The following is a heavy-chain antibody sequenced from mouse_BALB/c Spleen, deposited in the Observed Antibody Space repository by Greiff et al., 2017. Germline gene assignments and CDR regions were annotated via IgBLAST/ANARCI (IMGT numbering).Heavy chain of an antibody. V-gene: IGHV3-8*02. Sequence: EVQLQESGPSLVKPSQTLSLTCSVTGDSITSGYWNWIRKFPGNKLEYMGYISYSGSTYYNPSLKSRISITRDTSKNQYYLQLNSVTTEDTATYYCARYGGLRLAWFAYWGQGTLVTVSA. CDR3: ARYGGLRLAWFAY. CDR2: ISYSGST. D-gene: IGHD2-2*01. CDR1: GDSITSGY. J-gene: IGHJ3*01.